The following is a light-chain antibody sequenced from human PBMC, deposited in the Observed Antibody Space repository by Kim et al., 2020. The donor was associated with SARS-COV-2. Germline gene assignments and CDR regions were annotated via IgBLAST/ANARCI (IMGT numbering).Light chain of an antibody. J-gene: IGKJ1*01. V-gene: IGKV3-20*01. CDR3: QQYGRSPRT. Sequence: EIVLTQSPGTLSLSPGERATLSCRANQSVSSNYLAWYQKKPGQAPRLLIYGASIRATGIPDRFSGGGSGTDFTLTISRLEPEDFAVYYCQQYGRSPRTFGQGTKVDIK. CDR2: GAS. CDR1: QSVSSNY.